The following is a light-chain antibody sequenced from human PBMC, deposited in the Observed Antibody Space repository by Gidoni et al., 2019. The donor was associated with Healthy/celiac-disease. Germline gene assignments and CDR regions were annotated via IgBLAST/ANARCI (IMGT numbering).Light chain of an antibody. CDR3: QQYYSTPMYT. J-gene: IGKJ2*01. CDR2: WAS. V-gene: IGKV4-1*01. Sequence: DIVMTQHPDCLDVSLGERATINCKSSQSVLYSSNNKNYLAWYQQKPGQPPKLLIYWASTRESGVPDRFSGSGSWTDFTLTISSLQAEDVAFYYCQQYYSTPMYTFGQGTKLEIK. CDR1: QSVLYSSNNKNY.